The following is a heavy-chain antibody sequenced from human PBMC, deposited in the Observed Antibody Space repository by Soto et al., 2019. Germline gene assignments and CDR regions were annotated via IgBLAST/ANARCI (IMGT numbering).Heavy chain of an antibody. CDR1: GFSLRTSGVG. V-gene: IGHV2-5*02. J-gene: IGHJ4*02. CDR2: IYWDDDK. CDR3: AHRRIGVSQWNYGDFDY. D-gene: IGHD1-7*01. Sequence: QITLKESGPTLVKPTQTLTLTCTFSGFSLRTSGVGVGWVRQPPGKALEWLVFIYWDDDKRYSPSLRSRLTITKDPSQNQVVLTMTNVDPVDTATYYCAHRRIGVSQWNYGDFDYWGQGTLVTVSS.